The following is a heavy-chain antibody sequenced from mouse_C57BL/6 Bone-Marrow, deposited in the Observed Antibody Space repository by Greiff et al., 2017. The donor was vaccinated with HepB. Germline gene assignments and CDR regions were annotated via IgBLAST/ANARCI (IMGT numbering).Heavy chain of an antibody. Sequence: EVMLVESGEGLVKPGGSLKLSCAASGFTFSSYAMSWVRQTPEKRLEWVAYISSGGDYIYYADTVKGRFTISRDNARNTLYLQMSSLKSEDTAMYYCTRLPIYYGNLAWFAYWGQGTLVTVSA. D-gene: IGHD2-1*01. J-gene: IGHJ3*01. CDR2: ISSGGDYI. CDR3: TRLPIYYGNLAWFAY. CDR1: GFTFSSYA. V-gene: IGHV5-9-1*02.